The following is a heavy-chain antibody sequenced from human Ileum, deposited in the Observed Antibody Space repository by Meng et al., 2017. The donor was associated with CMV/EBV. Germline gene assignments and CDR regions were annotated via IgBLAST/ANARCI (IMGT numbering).Heavy chain of an antibody. CDR1: GFTFSTYA. V-gene: IGHV3-30-3*01. J-gene: IGHJ4*02. D-gene: IGHD1-7*01. CDR2: MSLDGSNI. CDR3: AREIRGITNTGPIIIPLEY. Sequence: GESLKISCAASGFTFSTYAMHWVRQAPGKGLEWVAVMSLDGSNIYYADSVKGRFTISRDNSRNLLYLQMNKLRGEDTAVYYCAREIRGITNTGPIIIPLEYWGQGTLVTVSS.